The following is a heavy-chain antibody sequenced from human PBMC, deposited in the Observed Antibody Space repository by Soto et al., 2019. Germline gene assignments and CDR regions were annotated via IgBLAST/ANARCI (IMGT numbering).Heavy chain of an antibody. CDR2: INPNSGGT. CDR1: GYTFTGYY. D-gene: IGHD6-13*01. J-gene: IGHJ6*02. CDR3: ARGLYSSTRIYGMDV. V-gene: IGHV1-2*04. Sequence: ASVKVSCKASGYTFTGYYMHWVRQAPGQGLERMGWINPNSGGTNYAQKFQGWVTMTRDTSISTAYMELSRLRSDDTAVYYCARGLYSSTRIYGMDVWGQGTTVTVSS.